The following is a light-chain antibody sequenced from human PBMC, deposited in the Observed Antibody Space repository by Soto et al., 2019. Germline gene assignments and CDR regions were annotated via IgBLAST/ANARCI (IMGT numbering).Light chain of an antibody. CDR2: ESS. V-gene: IGKV3-11*01. J-gene: IGKJ5*01. CDR1: QNVANY. Sequence: EIVLTQSPATLSVSPGERSTLSWRASQNVANYLDWYQQKPGQAPRLLISESSNRATGIPPRFSGSGSGTDFTLTISSLEPEASAVYYCQQRHMWPITVGQGTRLDIK. CDR3: QQRHMWPIT.